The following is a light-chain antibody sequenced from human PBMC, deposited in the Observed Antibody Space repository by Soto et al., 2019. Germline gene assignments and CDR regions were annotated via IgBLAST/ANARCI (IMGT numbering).Light chain of an antibody. CDR3: QQRSNWPLT. Sequence: ETVLTQSPATLSLSPGERATLSCRASQSVSSYLAWYQQKPGQAPRLLIYDASNRATGIPARFSGSGSGTDFTLTNSSLEPADFAVYYCQQRSNWPLTFGGGTKVEIK. CDR2: DAS. V-gene: IGKV3-11*01. J-gene: IGKJ4*01. CDR1: QSVSSY.